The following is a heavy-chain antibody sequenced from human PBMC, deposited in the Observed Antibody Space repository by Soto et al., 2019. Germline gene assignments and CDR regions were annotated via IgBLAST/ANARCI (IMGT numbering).Heavy chain of an antibody. CDR3: ARQDYYDSSGYRADLDY. J-gene: IGHJ4*02. Sequence: PSETLSLTCTVSGGSISSSSYYWGWIRQPPGKGLEWIGSIYYSGSTYYNPSLKSRVTISVDTSKNQFSLKLSSVTAADTAVYYCARQDYYDSSGYRADLDYWGQGTLVTVSS. CDR1: GGSISSSSYY. D-gene: IGHD3-22*01. CDR2: IYYSGST. V-gene: IGHV4-39*07.